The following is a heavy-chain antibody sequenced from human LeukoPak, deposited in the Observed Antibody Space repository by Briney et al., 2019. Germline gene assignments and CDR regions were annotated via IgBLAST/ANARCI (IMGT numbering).Heavy chain of an antibody. CDR2: IYYSGST. D-gene: IGHD2-2*01. V-gene: IGHV4-39*07. J-gene: IGHJ6*03. CDR3: ARDSWDIVVVPAATYYYYYIDV. Sequence: SXXLXLTCTVSGGSISSSSYYWGWVRQPPGKGLEWIGSIYYSGSTYYNTSLKSRVTISVDTSKNQFSLKLSSVTAADTAVYYCARDSWDIVVVPAATYYYYYIDVWGKGTTVTVS. CDR1: GGSISSSSYY.